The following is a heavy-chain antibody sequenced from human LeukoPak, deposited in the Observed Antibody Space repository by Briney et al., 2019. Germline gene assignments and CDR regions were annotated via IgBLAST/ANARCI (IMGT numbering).Heavy chain of an antibody. J-gene: IGHJ6*03. D-gene: IGHD4-11*01. CDR1: GYTFTSYG. CDR2: ISAYNGNT. CDR3: ARAPVTTKWRGLFYYYYYMDV. Sequence: GASVKVSCKASGYTFTSYGISWVRQAPGQGLEWMGWISAYNGNTNYAQKLQGRVTMTTDTSTSTAYMELRSLRSDDTAVYYCARAPVTTKWRGLFYYYYYMDVWGKGTTVTVSS. V-gene: IGHV1-18*01.